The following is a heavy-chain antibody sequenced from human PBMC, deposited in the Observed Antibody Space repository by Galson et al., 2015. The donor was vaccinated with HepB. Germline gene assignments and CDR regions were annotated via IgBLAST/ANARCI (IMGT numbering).Heavy chain of an antibody. J-gene: IGHJ4*02. CDR3: ARDRRPEFRYCSSTSCFSGYFDY. Sequence: SLRLSCAASGFTFSSYAMHWVRQAPGKGLEWVAVISYDGSNKYYADSVKGRFTISRDNSKNTLYLQMNSLRAEDTAVYYCARDRRPEFRYCSSTSCFSGYFDYWGQGTLVTVSS. CDR1: GFTFSSYA. V-gene: IGHV3-30-3*01. D-gene: IGHD2-2*01. CDR2: ISYDGSNK.